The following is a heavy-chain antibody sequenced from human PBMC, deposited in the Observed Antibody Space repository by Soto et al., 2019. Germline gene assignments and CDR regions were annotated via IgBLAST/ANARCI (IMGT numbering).Heavy chain of an antibody. J-gene: IGHJ6*03. Sequence: VQLMESGGGLVQPGRSLRLSCAASGFTFSSYAMSWVRQAPGKGLEWVSAITGSGGNTYYADSVKGRFTIFRDNSKNTLCVQMNSPRADDTAIYYCAKDYGDYLPYYYYYMDVWGKGTTVTVSS. D-gene: IGHD4-17*01. V-gene: IGHV3-23*01. CDR1: GFTFSSYA. CDR3: AKDYGDYLPYYYYYMDV. CDR2: ITGSGGNT.